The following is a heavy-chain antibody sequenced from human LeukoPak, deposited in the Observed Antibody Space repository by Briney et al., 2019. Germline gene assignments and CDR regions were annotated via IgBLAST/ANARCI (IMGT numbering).Heavy chain of an antibody. D-gene: IGHD5-12*01. CDR1: GFRFSDHY. J-gene: IGHJ6*02. CDR2: IRNKARSYTT. V-gene: IGHV3-72*01. Sequence: GSLRLSCAASGFRFSDHYMDWVRQAPGQGLEWVGRIRNKARSYTTEYAASVTGRFTISRDDSKNSLYLQMNSLTIEDTAVYYCTGGRSDRGFYGFDVWGQGTTVIVSS. CDR3: TGGRSDRGFYGFDV.